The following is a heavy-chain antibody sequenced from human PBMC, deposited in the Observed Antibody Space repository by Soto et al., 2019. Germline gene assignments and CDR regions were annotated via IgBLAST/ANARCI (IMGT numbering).Heavy chain of an antibody. CDR2: IKSKTDGGTT. CDR1: GFTFSNAW. V-gene: IGHV3-15*01. J-gene: IGHJ4*02. CDR3: TKDSIFGVVISVAY. Sequence: EVQLVESGGGLVKPGGSLRLSCAASGFTFSNAWMSWVRQAPGKGLEWVGRIKSKTDGGTTDYAAPMKGRFTISRDDSKNTLYLQMNSLKTEDTAVYYCTKDSIFGVVISVAYWGQGTLVTVSS. D-gene: IGHD3-3*01.